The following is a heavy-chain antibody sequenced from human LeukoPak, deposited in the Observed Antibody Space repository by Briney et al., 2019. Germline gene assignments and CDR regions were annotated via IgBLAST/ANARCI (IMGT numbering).Heavy chain of an antibody. Sequence: PGGSLRLSSAASGFTVSSNYMSWVRQAPGKGLEWVSVIYSGGSTYYADSVKGRFTISRDNSKNTLYLQMNSLRAEDTAVYYCARVAGTIFDWFDPWGQGTLVTVSS. CDR3: ARVAGTIFDWFDP. D-gene: IGHD3-9*01. J-gene: IGHJ5*02. CDR2: IYSGGST. V-gene: IGHV3-53*01. CDR1: GFTVSSNY.